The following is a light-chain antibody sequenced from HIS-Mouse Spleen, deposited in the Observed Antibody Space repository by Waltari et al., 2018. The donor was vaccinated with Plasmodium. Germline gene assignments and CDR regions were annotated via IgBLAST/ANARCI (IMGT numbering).Light chain of an antibody. CDR1: QSISSW. CDR3: QQYNSYSWT. J-gene: IGKJ1*01. CDR2: KAS. V-gene: IGKV1-5*03. Sequence: DIQMTQSPSTLSASVGDRVTITCRASQSISSWLAWYQQKPGKAPKLLIYKASSLESVVPSRFSVSRSGTEFTLTISSLQPDDFATYYCQQYNSYSWTFGQGTKVEIK.